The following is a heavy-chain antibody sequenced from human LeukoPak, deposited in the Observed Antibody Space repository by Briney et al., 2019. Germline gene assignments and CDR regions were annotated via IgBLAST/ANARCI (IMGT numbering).Heavy chain of an antibody. V-gene: IGHV4-59*12. Sequence: SETLSLTCTVSGGSISSYYWSWLRQPPGKGLEWIGYIYYSGSTNYNPSLKSRVTISVDTSKNQFSLKLSSVTAADTAVHYCAREYSYGYYFDYWGQGTLVTVSS. CDR1: GGSISSYY. D-gene: IGHD5-18*01. J-gene: IGHJ4*02. CDR2: IYYSGST. CDR3: AREYSYGYYFDY.